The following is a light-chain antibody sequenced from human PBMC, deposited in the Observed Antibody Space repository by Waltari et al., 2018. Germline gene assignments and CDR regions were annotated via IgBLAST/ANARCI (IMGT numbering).Light chain of an antibody. CDR2: GSS. Sequence: DIQMTQSPSSLSASVGDTVTITCRASQGVNNFLVWLQQRPGKAPKSLIYGSSTLQSGVPSRFSGSGYGTDFTLTISSLQPEDIATYYCKQYYLNPWTFGQGTRV. J-gene: IGKJ1*01. V-gene: IGKV1-16*01. CDR1: QGVNNF. CDR3: KQYYLNPWT.